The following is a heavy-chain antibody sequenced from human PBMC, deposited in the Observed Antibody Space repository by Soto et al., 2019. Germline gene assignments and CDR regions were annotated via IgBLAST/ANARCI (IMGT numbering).Heavy chain of an antibody. CDR3: ARLSHRGKWLVHDY. V-gene: IGHV3-30-3*01. CDR2: ISYDGSNK. J-gene: IGHJ4*02. CDR1: GFTFSSYA. Sequence: QVQLVESGGGVVQPGRSLSLTCAASGFTFSSYAMHWVRQAPGKGLEWVAVISYDGSNKYYADSVKGRFTISRDNSKNTLYLQMNGLRAEDTAVYYCARLSHRGKWLVHDYWGQGTLVTVSS. D-gene: IGHD6-19*01.